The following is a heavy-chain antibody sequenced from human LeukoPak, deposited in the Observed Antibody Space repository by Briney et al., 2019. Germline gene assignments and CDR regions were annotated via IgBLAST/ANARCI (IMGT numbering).Heavy chain of an antibody. CDR3: AARGDSSGWSLYYYYYGMDV. V-gene: IGHV4-31*03. Sequence: SETLSLTCTVSGGSISSGGYYWSWIRQHPGTGLEWIGYIYYSGSTYYNPSLKSRVTISVDTSKNQFSLKLSSVTAADTAVYYCAARGDSSGWSLYYYYYGMDVWGQGTTVTVSS. J-gene: IGHJ6*02. CDR2: IYYSGST. CDR1: GGSISSGGYY. D-gene: IGHD6-19*01.